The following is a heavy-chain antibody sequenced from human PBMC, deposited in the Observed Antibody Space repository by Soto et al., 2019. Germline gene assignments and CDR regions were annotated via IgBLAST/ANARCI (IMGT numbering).Heavy chain of an antibody. CDR3: AKGNRFRGASGMDV. Sequence: QVQLVESGGGVVQLGRSLRLSCAASGFTFSSYGMHWVRQAPGKGLEWVAVISYDGSNKYYADSVKGRFTISRDNSKNTLYLQMNSLRAEDTAVYYCAKGNRFRGASGMDVWGQGTTVTVSS. CDR2: ISYDGSNK. D-gene: IGHD3-10*01. V-gene: IGHV3-30*18. CDR1: GFTFSSYG. J-gene: IGHJ6*02.